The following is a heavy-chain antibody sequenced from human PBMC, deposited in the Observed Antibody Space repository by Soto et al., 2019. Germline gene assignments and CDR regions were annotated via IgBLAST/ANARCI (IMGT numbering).Heavy chain of an antibody. J-gene: IGHJ6*02. V-gene: IGHV4-59*11. CDR1: GGSFGRHY. Sequence: SETLSLTCTVSGGSFGRHYWTWIRQPPGKGLEWIGYINYSGSTNYNPSLKSRVTISIDTSKDNFSLKLNSVTPADTAVYYCARVFELGKSPLFAPYYYYGLDVWGPRATVTVSS. CDR2: INYSGST. CDR3: ARVFELGKSPLFAPYYYYGLDV. D-gene: IGHD1-7*01.